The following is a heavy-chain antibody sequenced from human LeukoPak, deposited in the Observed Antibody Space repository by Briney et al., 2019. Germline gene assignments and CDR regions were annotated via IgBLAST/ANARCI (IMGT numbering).Heavy chain of an antibody. J-gene: IGHJ6*03. CDR2: IKQDGSEK. Sequence: GGSLRLSCAASGFTFSSYWMSWVRQAPGKGLEWVANIKQDGSEKYYVDSVKGRFTISRDNAKNSLYLQMNSLRAEDTAVYYCAKELRYSNDYYYYYMDVWGKGTTVTISS. V-gene: IGHV3-7*01. D-gene: IGHD6-13*01. CDR3: AKELRYSNDYYYYYMDV. CDR1: GFTFSSYW.